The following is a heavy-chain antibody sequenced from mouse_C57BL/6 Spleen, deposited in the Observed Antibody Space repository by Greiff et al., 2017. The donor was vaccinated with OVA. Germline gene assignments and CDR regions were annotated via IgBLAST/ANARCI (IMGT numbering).Heavy chain of an antibody. CDR3: ARSAFYGSSYDDY. CDR1: GYAFSSYW. CDR2: IYPGDGDT. J-gene: IGHJ2*01. V-gene: IGHV1-80*01. Sequence: QVQLQQSGAELVKPGASVKISCKASGYAFSSYWMNWVKQRPGKGLEWIGQIYPGDGDTNYNGKFKGKATLTADKSSSTAYMQLSSLTSEDSAVYFCARSAFYGSSYDDYWGQGTTLTVSS. D-gene: IGHD1-1*01.